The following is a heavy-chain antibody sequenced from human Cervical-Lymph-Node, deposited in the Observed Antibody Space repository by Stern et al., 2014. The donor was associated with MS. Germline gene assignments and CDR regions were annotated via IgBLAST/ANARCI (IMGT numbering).Heavy chain of an antibody. V-gene: IGHV1-18*01. CDR3: ARTYVRAFDY. CDR2: ISAYNGDT. CDR1: GYTFTTYG. J-gene: IGHJ4*02. D-gene: IGHD3-16*01. Sequence: VQLVESGSEVKQPGASVKGSCKASGYTFTTYGITWVRQAPGRGLEWMGWISAYNGDTNYAQNLQGRVTMTTDTSMTTAYMELRSLRSDDTAVYYCARTYVRAFDYWGQGSLVTVSS.